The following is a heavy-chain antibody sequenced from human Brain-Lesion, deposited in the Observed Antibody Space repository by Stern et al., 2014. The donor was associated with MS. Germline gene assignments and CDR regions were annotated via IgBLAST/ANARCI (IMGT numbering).Heavy chain of an antibody. J-gene: IGHJ5*02. CDR3: AKDGPALVTNWFDP. CDR2: IIPIFGSP. D-gene: IGHD5-18*01. CDR1: GGTFGTYP. V-gene: IGHV1-69*06. Sequence: VHLVESGPEVKKPGSSVPVSCKASGGTFGTYPITWLRQAPGQGLEWMGRIIPIFGSPNYAQKFQGRVTITADRSTTTVYMKLSSLKSDDAAVYYCAKDGPALVTNWFDPWGRGTLVTVSS.